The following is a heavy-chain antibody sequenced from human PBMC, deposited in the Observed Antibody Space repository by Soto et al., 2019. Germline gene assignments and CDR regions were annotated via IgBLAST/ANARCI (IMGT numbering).Heavy chain of an antibody. D-gene: IGHD4-17*01. V-gene: IGHV4-59*01. Sequence: SETLSLTCTVSGGSISSYYWSWIRQPPGKGLEWIGYIYYSGSTNYNPSLKSRVTISVDTSKNQFSLKLSSVTAADTAVYYCARSITTVNVFDIWGQGTMVTVSS. CDR3: ARSITTVNVFDI. CDR2: IYYSGST. CDR1: GGSISSYY. J-gene: IGHJ3*02.